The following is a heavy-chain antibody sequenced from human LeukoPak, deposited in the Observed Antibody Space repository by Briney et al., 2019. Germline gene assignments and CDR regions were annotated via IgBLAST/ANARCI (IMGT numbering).Heavy chain of an antibody. D-gene: IGHD3-9*01. Sequence: GASVKVSCKASGYTFTSYAMHWVRQAPGQRLEWMGWINAGNGNTKCSQKFQGRVTITRDTSASTAYMELSSLRSEDTAVYYCARAKGRYFDWFTDHWGQGTLVTVSS. J-gene: IGHJ4*02. CDR2: INAGNGNT. CDR1: GYTFTSYA. CDR3: ARAKGRYFDWFTDH. V-gene: IGHV1-3*01.